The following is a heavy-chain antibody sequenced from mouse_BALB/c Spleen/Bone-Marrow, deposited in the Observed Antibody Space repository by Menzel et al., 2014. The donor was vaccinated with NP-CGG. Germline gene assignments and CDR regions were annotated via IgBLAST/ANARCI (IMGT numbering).Heavy chain of an antibody. J-gene: IGHJ2*01. CDR2: IDPANGNT. Sequence: EVQLQESGAELVKPGASVKLSCTASGFNIKDTYMHWVKQRPEQGLEWIGRIDPANGNTKYDPKFQGKASITADTSSNTAYLQLSSLTSEDTVVYYCASYVYGYYFDYWGQGTTLTVSS. V-gene: IGHV14-3*02. CDR1: GFNIKDTY. CDR3: ASYVYGYYFDY. D-gene: IGHD2-2*01.